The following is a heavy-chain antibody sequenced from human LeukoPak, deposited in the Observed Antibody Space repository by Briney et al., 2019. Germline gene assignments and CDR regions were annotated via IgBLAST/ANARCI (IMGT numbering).Heavy chain of an antibody. Sequence: ASETLSLTCTVSGGSISSYYWSWIRQPPGKGLEWIGEINHSGSTNYSPSLKSRVTMSVDTSKNQFSLKLSSVTAADTAVYYCARRSRYYDSSGYYLGCWFDPWGQGTLVTVSS. CDR3: ARRSRYYDSSGYYLGCWFDP. J-gene: IGHJ5*02. CDR2: INHSGST. D-gene: IGHD3-22*01. V-gene: IGHV4-34*01. CDR1: GGSISSYY.